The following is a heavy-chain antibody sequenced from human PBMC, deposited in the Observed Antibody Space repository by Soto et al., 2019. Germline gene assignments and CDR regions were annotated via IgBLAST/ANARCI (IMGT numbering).Heavy chain of an antibody. CDR3: ARDVGLQHDTGYYDFWSGKNNWFDP. CDR1: GGSISGHY. Sequence: KTSETLSLTXTVSGGSISGHYWSWIRQPPGKGLQYIGYISYSGSTNYNPSLKSRVTISVDTSNNQFSLRLSSVTAADTAVYYCARDVGLQHDTGYYDFWSGKNNWFDPWGQGILVTVSS. D-gene: IGHD3-3*01. J-gene: IGHJ5*02. V-gene: IGHV4-59*11. CDR2: ISYSGST.